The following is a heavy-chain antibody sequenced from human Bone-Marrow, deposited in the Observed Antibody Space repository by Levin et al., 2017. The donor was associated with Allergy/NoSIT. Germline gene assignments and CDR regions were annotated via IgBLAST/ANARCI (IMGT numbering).Heavy chain of an antibody. CDR1: GGSFSGYY. J-gene: IGHJ2*01. Sequence: SETLSLTCAVYGGSFSGYYWSWIRQPPGKGLEWIGEINHSGSTNYNPSLKSRVTISVDTSKNQFSLKLSSVTAADTAVYYCAREGSKGWYFDRWGRGTLVTVSS. CDR2: INHSGST. V-gene: IGHV4-34*01. CDR3: AREGSKGWYFDR.